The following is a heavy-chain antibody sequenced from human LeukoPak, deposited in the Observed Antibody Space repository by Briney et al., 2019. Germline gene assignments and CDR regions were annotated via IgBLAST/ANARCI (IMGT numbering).Heavy chain of an antibody. Sequence: GGSLRLSCAASGFTFSSYSMNWVRQAPGKGLEWVSSISSSSSYIYHADSVKGRFTISRDNTKNTAYLQMNSLRAEDTAVYYCARVSSGWTHFDYWGQGTQVTVSS. D-gene: IGHD6-19*01. J-gene: IGHJ4*02. V-gene: IGHV3-21*04. CDR2: ISSSSSYI. CDR3: ARVSSGWTHFDY. CDR1: GFTFSSYS.